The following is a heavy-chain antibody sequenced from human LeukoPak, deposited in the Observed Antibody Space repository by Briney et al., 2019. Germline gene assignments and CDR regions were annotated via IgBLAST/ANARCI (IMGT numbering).Heavy chain of an antibody. J-gene: IGHJ5*02. CDR3: VRGLAGGLDP. CDR2: IGRAGDT. Sequence: GGSLRLSCAASGFIFSSYDMHWVRQPTGKGLEWVSGIGRAGDTNYLGSVKGRFTISRENAKNSLYLQMNSLRDGDTAVYYCVRGLAGGLDPWGQGTLVTVSS. V-gene: IGHV3-13*01. CDR1: GFIFSSYD. D-gene: IGHD2-21*01.